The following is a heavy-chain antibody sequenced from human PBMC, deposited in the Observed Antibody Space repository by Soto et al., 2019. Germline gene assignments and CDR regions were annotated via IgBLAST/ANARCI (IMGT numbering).Heavy chain of an antibody. CDR3: AKMDIVVVVAAYFDY. V-gene: IGHV3-23*01. J-gene: IGHJ4*02. CDR2: ISGSGGST. Sequence: GGSLRLSCAASGFTFSSYAMSWVRQAPGKGLEWVSAISGSGGSTYYADSVKGRFTISRDNSKNTLYLQMNSLRAEDTALYYCAKMDIVVVVAAYFDYWGQGTLVTVSS. D-gene: IGHD2-15*01. CDR1: GFTFSSYA.